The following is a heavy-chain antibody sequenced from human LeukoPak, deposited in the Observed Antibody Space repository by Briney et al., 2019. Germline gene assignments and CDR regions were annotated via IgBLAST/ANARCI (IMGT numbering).Heavy chain of an antibody. CDR3: ARDSVAGTAEY. CDR1: GYTFTGYY. CDR2: INPNSGDT. Sequence: VSVKVSCKASGYTFTGYYIHWVRQAPGQGLEWMGWINPNSGDTHYAQKFQGRVTMTRDTSISTAYMELSRLRSDDTAVYYCARDSVAGTAEYWGQGTLVTVSS. V-gene: IGHV1-2*02. J-gene: IGHJ4*02. D-gene: IGHD6-19*01.